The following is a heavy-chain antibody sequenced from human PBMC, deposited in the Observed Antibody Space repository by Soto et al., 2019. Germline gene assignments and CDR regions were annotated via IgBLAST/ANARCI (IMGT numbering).Heavy chain of an antibody. CDR1: GFTFTDYY. D-gene: IGHD1-26*01. V-gene: IGHV3-11*05. J-gene: IGHJ4*02. CDR3: ARARGSYSFDY. CDR2: ISGSSSDT. Sequence: QVQLVESGGGLVRPGESLRLSCAASGFTFTDYYMGWIRQAPGKGLECVSYISGSSSDTNYADSVKGRFTISRDNAKNSLYLHMNSLRAEDTAVYYCARARGSYSFDYWGQGTLVTVSS.